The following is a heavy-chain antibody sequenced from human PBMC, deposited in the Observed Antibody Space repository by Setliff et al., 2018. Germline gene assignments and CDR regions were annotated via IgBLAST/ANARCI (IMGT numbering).Heavy chain of an antibody. J-gene: IGHJ4*02. CDR3: ARGRNIAARLLDS. CDR2: INHRGST. D-gene: IGHD6-6*01. CDR1: GGTFSDYY. Sequence: PSETLSLTCADYGGTFSDYYWTWIRQPPGKELEWIGEINHRGSTNYNPSLKSRATISIDTSKDQFSLKLISMSAADTAVYFCARGRNIAARLLDSWGQGALVTVSS. V-gene: IGHV4-34*01.